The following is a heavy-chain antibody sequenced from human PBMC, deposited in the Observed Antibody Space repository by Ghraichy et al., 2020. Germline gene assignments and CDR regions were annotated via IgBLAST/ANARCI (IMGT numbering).Heavy chain of an antibody. CDR1: GGSISSGDYY. J-gene: IGHJ4*02. Sequence: SETLSLTCTVSGGSISSGDYYWSWIRQPPGKGLEWIGYIYYSGSTYYNPSLKSRVTISVDTSKNQFSLKLSSVTAADTAVYYCAREERYSSSWYYFDYWGQGTLVTVSS. CDR2: IYYSGST. CDR3: AREERYSSSWYYFDY. D-gene: IGHD6-13*01. V-gene: IGHV4-30-4*01.